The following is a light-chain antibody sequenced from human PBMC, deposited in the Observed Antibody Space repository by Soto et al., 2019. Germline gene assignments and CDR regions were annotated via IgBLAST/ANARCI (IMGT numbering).Light chain of an antibody. CDR3: SSYSGTNYHYV. Sequence: QSALTQPPSASGSFGQSVTISCTGTSSDVGGYNYVSWYQQRPGKAPKLMIYEVSERPSGVPDRFSGSKSGNTASLTVSGLQADDEADYYCSSYSGTNYHYVFGTGTKVTV. J-gene: IGLJ1*01. CDR2: EVS. V-gene: IGLV2-8*01. CDR1: SSDVGGYNY.